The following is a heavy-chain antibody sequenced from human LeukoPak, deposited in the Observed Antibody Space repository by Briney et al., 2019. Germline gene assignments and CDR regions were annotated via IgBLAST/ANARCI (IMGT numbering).Heavy chain of an antibody. D-gene: IGHD6-19*01. J-gene: IGHJ6*03. CDR1: GGSFSGYY. CDR2: INNSGST. V-gene: IGHV4-34*01. Sequence: SXTLSLTCAVYGGSFSGYYWSWIRQAPGKGLEWIGEINNSGSTNYNPSLKRRVNISVDKYKKQLSLKLNSVTAADTAVYYCARRQWLAAYMDVWGKGTTVTVSS. CDR3: ARRQWLAAYMDV.